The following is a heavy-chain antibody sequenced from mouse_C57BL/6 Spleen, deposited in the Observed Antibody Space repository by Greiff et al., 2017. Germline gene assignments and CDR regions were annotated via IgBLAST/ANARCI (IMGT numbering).Heavy chain of an antibody. D-gene: IGHD1-1*01. Sequence: QVQLQQSGPGLVQPSQSLSITCTVSGFSLTSYGVHWVRQSPGKGLEWLGVIWSGGSTDYNAAFISRLSISKDNSTSQVFFKMNSLQADDTAIYYCARDYYGSSYWYFDVWGTGTTVTVSS. V-gene: IGHV2-2*01. CDR2: IWSGGST. J-gene: IGHJ1*03. CDR3: ARDYYGSSYWYFDV. CDR1: GFSLTSYG.